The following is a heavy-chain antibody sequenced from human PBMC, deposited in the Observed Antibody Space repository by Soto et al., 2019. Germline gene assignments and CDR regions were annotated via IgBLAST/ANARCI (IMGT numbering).Heavy chain of an antibody. CDR3: ARDRGSSSQKTPYYYYGMDV. D-gene: IGHD6-13*01. CDR2: IWYDGSNK. V-gene: IGHV3-33*01. CDR1: GFTFSSYG. J-gene: IGHJ6*02. Sequence: QVQLVESGGGVVQPGRSLRLSCAASGFTFSSYGMHWVRQAPGKGLEWVAVIWYDGSNKYYADSVKGRFTISRDNAKNSLYLQMNSLRAEDTAVYYCARDRGSSSQKTPYYYYGMDVWGQGTTVTVSS.